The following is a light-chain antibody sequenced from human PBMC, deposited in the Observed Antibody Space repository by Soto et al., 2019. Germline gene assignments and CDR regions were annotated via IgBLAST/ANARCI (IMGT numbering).Light chain of an antibody. Sequence: QSALTQPPSVSGAPGQRVTISCTGSSSNIGAHYDVHWYQRLPGAAPKLIVYDVVIRPSGVSTRFSGSKSGNTASLTISGLLAEDEADYYCSSYTSRNTVVFGGGTKLTVL. CDR3: SSYTSRNTVV. J-gene: IGLJ2*01. V-gene: IGLV1-40*01. CDR1: SSNIGAHYD. CDR2: DVV.